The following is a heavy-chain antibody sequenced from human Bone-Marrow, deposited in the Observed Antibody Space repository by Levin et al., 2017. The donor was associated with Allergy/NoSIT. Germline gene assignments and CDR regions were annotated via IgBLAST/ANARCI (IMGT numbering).Heavy chain of an antibody. D-gene: IGHD1-1*01. CDR1: GGSFSGYY. J-gene: IGHJ6*03. CDR3: ARGRRNNWSYYYYYMDV. Sequence: SETLSLTCAVYGGSFSGYYWSWIRQPPGKGLEWIGEINHSGSTNYNPSLKSRVTISVDTSKNQFSLKLSSVTAADTAVYYWARGRRNNWSYYYYYMDVWGKGTTVTVSS. V-gene: IGHV4-34*01. CDR2: INHSGST.